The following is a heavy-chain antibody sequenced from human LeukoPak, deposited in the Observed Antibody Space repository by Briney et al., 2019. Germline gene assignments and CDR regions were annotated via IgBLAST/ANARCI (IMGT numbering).Heavy chain of an antibody. CDR1: GYTFTSYD. CDR2: MNPNSGNT. Sequence: ASVKVSCKASGYTFTSYDINWVRQATGQGLEWMGWMNPNSGNTGYVQKFQGRVTMTRNTSISTAYMELSSLRSEDTAVYYCARQGPGYCSSTSCYGVDSWGQGTLVTVSS. D-gene: IGHD2-2*01. V-gene: IGHV1-8*01. CDR3: ARQGPGYCSSTSCYGVDS. J-gene: IGHJ4*02.